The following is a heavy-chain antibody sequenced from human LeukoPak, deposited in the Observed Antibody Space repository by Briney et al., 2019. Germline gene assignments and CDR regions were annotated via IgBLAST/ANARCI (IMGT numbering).Heavy chain of an antibody. V-gene: IGHV3-11*01. Sequence: GGSLRLSCAASGFTVSDNYMSWVRQAPGKGLEWVSAISGSGGSTYYADSVKGRFTVSRDNAKNSLYLQMNSLRAEDTAVYYCARLGIITAAGSNDYWGQGTLVTASS. CDR1: GFTVSDNY. D-gene: IGHD6-13*01. CDR3: ARLGIITAAGSNDY. CDR2: ISGSGGST. J-gene: IGHJ4*02.